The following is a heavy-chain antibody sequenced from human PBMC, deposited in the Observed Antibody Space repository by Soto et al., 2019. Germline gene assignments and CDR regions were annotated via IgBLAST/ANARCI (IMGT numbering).Heavy chain of an antibody. V-gene: IGHV3-11*01. CDR3: ARALHYNDTTRNREYYFDY. D-gene: IGHD3-22*01. Sequence: GGSLRLSCAASGFPFRDYYVSWIRQAPGKGLEWVSYISRSGSTIYYADSVKGRFTIARDNAKNSLYLQMNSLRAEDTAVYYCARALHYNDTTRNREYYFDYWGQGTLVTVAS. CDR1: GFPFRDYY. CDR2: ISRSGSTI. J-gene: IGHJ4*02.